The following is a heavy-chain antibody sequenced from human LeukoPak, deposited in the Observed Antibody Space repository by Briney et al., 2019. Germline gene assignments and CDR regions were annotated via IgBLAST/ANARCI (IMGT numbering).Heavy chain of an antibody. J-gene: IGHJ3*02. CDR1: GFTFSSYG. D-gene: IGHD3-10*01. CDR3: AKDRDYYGSGSYRGSAFDI. V-gene: IGHV3-30*02. CDR2: IRLDGSNK. Sequence: GGSLRLSCAASGFTFSSYGMHWVRQAPGKGLEWGAFIRLDGSNKYYADSVKGRFTISRDNSKNTLYLQMNSLRAEDTAVYYCAKDRDYYGSGSYRGSAFDIWGQGTMATVSS.